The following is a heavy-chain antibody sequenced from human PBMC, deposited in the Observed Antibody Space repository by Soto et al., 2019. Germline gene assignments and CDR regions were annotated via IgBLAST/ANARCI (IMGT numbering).Heavy chain of an antibody. CDR2: IRGSGGGK. J-gene: IGHJ4*02. CDR1: GFTFSSYA. D-gene: IGHD2-21*02. CDR3: ARDGHIVVVTAIISYFDY. Sequence: GGSLRLSCAASGFTFSSYAMSWVRQAPGKGLEWGAAIRGSGGGKYYADSVKGRFTISRDNAKNSLYLQMNSLRAEDTAVYYCARDGHIVVVTAIISYFDYWGQGTLVTVS. V-gene: IGHV3-23*01.